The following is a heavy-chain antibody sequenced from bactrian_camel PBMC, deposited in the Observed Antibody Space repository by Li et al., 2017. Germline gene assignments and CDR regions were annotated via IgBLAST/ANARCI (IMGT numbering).Heavy chain of an antibody. CDR3: ATPAFDY. J-gene: IGHJ4*01. CDR2: INSDGTNT. Sequence: HVQLVESGGALAQPGGSLRLSCAADALTLSSYWMYWVRQAPGKGLEWVCSINSDGTNTYCADSVKGRFTVSRDNAKSTMYLQMDILSSEDTARYYCATPAFDYWGPGTQVTVS. D-gene: IGHD1*01. V-gene: IGHV3S6*01. CDR1: ALTLSSYW.